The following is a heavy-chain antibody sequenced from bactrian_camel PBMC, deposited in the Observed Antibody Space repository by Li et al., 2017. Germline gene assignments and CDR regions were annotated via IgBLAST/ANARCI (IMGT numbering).Heavy chain of an antibody. J-gene: IGHJ6*01. V-gene: IGHV3S53*01. D-gene: IGHD7*01. CDR3: AAALGGGVCSTRFIDWWRDFAY. Sequence: VESGGDSVQAGGTLRLSCVASGHTDSIDSLITMGWLRQAPGKEREGVAVIDRDGTTAYADSVKGRFEISRDNAKNILFLQMNSLKPEDTAIYSCAAALGGGVCSTRFIDWWRDFAYWGQGTQVTVS. CDR1: GHTDSIDSLIT. CDR2: IDRDGTT.